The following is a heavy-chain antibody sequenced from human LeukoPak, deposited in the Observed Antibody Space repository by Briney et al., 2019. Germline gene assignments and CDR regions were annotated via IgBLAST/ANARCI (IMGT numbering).Heavy chain of an antibody. CDR3: ARDQGPYGSGRLDYYYGMDV. V-gene: IGHV6-1*01. CDR2: TYYRSKWYN. D-gene: IGHD3-10*01. J-gene: IGHJ6*02. CDR1: GDSVSSNSAA. Sequence: SQTLSLTCAISGDSVSSNSAAWNWIRQSPSRGLEWLGRTYYRSKWYNDYAVSVKSRITINPDTSKNQFSLQLNPVTPEDTAVYYCARDQGPYGSGRLDYYYGMDVWGQGTTVTVSS.